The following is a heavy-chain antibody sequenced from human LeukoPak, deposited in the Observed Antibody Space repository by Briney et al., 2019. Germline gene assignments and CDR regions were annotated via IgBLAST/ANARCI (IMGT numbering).Heavy chain of an antibody. Sequence: PGGSLRLSCEASGFTFSIYAMSWVRQAPGKGLEWLSIMSGAGGRIEYADSVKGRFTISRDNSRNTVYLHMNSLRAEDTAVYYCATRAEQYYFDYWGQGTLVTVSS. D-gene: IGHD1/OR15-1a*01. CDR3: ATRAEQYYFDY. CDR1: GFTFSIYA. J-gene: IGHJ4*02. V-gene: IGHV3-23*01. CDR2: MSGAGGRI.